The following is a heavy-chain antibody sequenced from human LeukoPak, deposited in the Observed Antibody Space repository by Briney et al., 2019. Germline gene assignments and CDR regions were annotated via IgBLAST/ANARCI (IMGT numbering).Heavy chain of an antibody. CDR1: GGSISSYY. V-gene: IGHV4-59*08. Sequence: SETLSLTCTVSGGSISSYYWSWIRQPAGKGLEWIGHIYYSGSTNYNPSLKSRVTISVDTSKNQFSLKLSSVTAADTAVYYCARRGYGYYYDSSGYPYWYFDLWGRGTLVTVSS. J-gene: IGHJ2*01. CDR3: ARRGYGYYYDSSGYPYWYFDL. D-gene: IGHD3-22*01. CDR2: IYYSGST.